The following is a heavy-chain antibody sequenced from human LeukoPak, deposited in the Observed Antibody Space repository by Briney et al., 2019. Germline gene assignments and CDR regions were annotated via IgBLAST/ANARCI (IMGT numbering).Heavy chain of an antibody. CDR3: ARGGGSYIY. CDR2: IYTSGST. D-gene: IGHD1-26*01. V-gene: IGHV4-61*02. CDR1: GYSISSGYY. J-gene: IGHJ4*02. Sequence: PSETLSLTCTVSGYSISSGYYWGWIRQPAGKGLEWIGRIYTSGSTNYNPSLKSRVTISVDTSKNQFSLKLSSVTAADTAVYYCARGGGSYIYWGQGTLVTVSS.